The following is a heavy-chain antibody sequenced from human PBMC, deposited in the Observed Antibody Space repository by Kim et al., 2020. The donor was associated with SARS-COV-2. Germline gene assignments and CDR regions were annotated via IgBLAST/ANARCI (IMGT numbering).Heavy chain of an antibody. CDR3: ARASKTTGNRTSRYFDY. V-gene: IGHV3-21*01. J-gene: IGHJ4*02. D-gene: IGHD2-2*01. CDR1: GFTFSNYT. CDR2: ISKSSSDI. Sequence: GGSLRLSCAASGFTFSNYTMNWVRQAPGKGLEWVSSISKSSSDIYYADSVKGRFTISRDNAKNSLYLQLNSLRAEDTAVYYCARASKTTGNRTSRYFDYWGRGTRVTVSS.